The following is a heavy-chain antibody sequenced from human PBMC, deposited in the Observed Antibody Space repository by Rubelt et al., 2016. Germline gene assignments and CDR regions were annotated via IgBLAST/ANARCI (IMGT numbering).Heavy chain of an antibody. D-gene: IGHD2-15*01. J-gene: IGHJ6*02. V-gene: IGHV1-3*01. CDR2: INAGNGNT. Sequence: QVQLVQSGAEVKKPGASVKVSCKASGYTFTSYAMHWVRQAPGQRLEWMGWINAGNGNTKYSQKFQGRVTMTTDTSMSTAYMELRSLRSDDTAVYYCARVIAYSYYYYYGMDVWGQGTTVTVSS. CDR1: GYTFTSYA. CDR3: ARVIAYSYYYYYGMDV.